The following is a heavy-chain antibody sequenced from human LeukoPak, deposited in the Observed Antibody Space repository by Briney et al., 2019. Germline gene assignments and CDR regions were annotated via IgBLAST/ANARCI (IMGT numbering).Heavy chain of an antibody. CDR1: GGSISGYY. Sequence: SETLSLTCPVSGGSISGYYWSWLRQPPGKGLEWIAYVSYSGNTNYTPSLKNRVSISVDTSKNRFSLQLRSVTAADTAFYYCARAGRFTSGRSYFFDNWGQGTLVTVS. D-gene: IGHD3-3*01. CDR2: VSYSGNT. J-gene: IGHJ4*02. CDR3: ARAGRFTSGRSYFFDN. V-gene: IGHV4-59*13.